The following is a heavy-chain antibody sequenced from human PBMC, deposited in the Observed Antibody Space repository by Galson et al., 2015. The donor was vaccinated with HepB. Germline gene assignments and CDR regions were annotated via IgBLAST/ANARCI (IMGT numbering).Heavy chain of an antibody. V-gene: IGHV1-69*13. CDR3: ASSFQAYYDFWSGRTVYYYYGMDV. D-gene: IGHD3-3*01. CDR1: GGTFSRYA. CDR2: IIPIFGTA. Sequence: SVKVSCKASGGTFSRYAISWVRQAPGQGLEWMGGIIPIFGTANYAQKFQGRVTITADESTSTAYMELSSLRSEDTAVYYCASSFQAYYDFWSGRTVYYYYGMDVWGQGTTVTVSS. J-gene: IGHJ6*02.